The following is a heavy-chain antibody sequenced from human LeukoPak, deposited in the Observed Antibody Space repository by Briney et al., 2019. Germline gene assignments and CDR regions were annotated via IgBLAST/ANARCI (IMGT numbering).Heavy chain of an antibody. J-gene: IGHJ6*03. CDR3: ARVVYSSSWSYYYYYTDV. D-gene: IGHD6-13*01. CDR1: GFTVSSHY. V-gene: IGHV3-53*01. CDR2: IYSGGST. Sequence: PGGSLRLSCAASGFTVSSHYMSWVRQAPGKGLEWVSVIYSGGSTYYADSVKGRFTISRDNSKNTLYLQMNSLRAEDTAVYYCARVVYSSSWSYYYYYTDVWGKGTTVTISS.